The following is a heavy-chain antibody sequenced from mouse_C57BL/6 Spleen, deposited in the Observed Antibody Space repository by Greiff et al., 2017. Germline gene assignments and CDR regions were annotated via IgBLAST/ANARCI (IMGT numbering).Heavy chain of an antibody. CDR3: ARGAYYDYDGYAMDY. V-gene: IGHV5-16*01. Sequence: EVKLVESEGGLVQPGSSMKLSCTASGFTFSDYYMSWVRQVPEKGLEWVATINYDGSSTYYLDSLKSRFIISRDNAKNILYLQMSSLKSEDTATYYCARGAYYDYDGYAMDYWGQGTSVTVSS. D-gene: IGHD2-4*01. CDR2: INYDGSST. J-gene: IGHJ4*01. CDR1: GFTFSDYY.